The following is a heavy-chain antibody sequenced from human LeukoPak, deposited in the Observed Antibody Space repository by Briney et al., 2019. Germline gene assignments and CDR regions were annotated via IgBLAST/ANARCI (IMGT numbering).Heavy chain of an antibody. CDR2: ISSSSSYI. J-gene: IGHJ3*02. CDR1: GFTFSSYN. Sequence: GGSLRLSCAASGFTFSSYNMNWVRQAPGKGLEWVSSISSSSSYIYYADSVKGRFTISRDNARNSLYLQMNSLRAEDTSVYFCVRSTGGDWYTFDTWGQGTMVTVSS. D-gene: IGHD2-21*02. CDR3: VRSTGGDWYTFDT. V-gene: IGHV3-21*01.